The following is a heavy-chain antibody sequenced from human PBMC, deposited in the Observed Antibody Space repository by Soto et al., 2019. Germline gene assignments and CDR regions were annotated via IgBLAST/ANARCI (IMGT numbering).Heavy chain of an antibody. CDR1: GFTLSGYA. D-gene: IGHD6-6*01. Sequence: GGSLRLFCAASGFTLSGYAMDWVRQAPEKGLEYVSGISSNGVGTYYANSVQGRFTISRDNSKNTVYLQMGSLRPEDMAVYYCARRARPDFYYMDVWGKGTTVTVSS. J-gene: IGHJ6*03. CDR3: ARRARPDFYYMDV. V-gene: IGHV3-64*01. CDR2: ISSNGVGT.